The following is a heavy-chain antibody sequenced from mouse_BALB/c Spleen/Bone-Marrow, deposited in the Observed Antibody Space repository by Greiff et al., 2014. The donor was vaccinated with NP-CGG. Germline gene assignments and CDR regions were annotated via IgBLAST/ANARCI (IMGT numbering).Heavy chain of an antibody. CDR1: GFTFSSYG. CDR2: INSNGGST. D-gene: IGHD2-3*01. V-gene: IGHV5-6-3*01. CDR3: ARERDGYFRDAMDY. Sequence: VQLKESGGGLVQPGGALKLSCAASGFTFSSYGMSWGRQTPDKRLEVVATINSNGGSTYYPDSVKGRFTISRDNAKNTLYLQMSSLKSEDTAMYYCARERDGYFRDAMDYWGQGTSVTVSS. J-gene: IGHJ4*01.